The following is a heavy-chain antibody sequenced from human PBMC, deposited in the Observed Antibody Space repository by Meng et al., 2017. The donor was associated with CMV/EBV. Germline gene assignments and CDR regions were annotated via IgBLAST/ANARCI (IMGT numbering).Heavy chain of an antibody. D-gene: IGHD6-6*01. CDR3: ARDLDSKEQLVYFDY. CDR2: ISSSSSYI. CDR1: GFTFSSYS. J-gene: IGHJ4*02. Sequence: GESLKISCAASGFTFSSYSMNWVRQAPGKGLEWVSSISSSSSYIYYADSVKGRFTISRDNAKNSLYLQMNSLRAEDTAVYYCARDLDSKEQLVYFDYWGQGTLVTVSS. V-gene: IGHV3-21*04.